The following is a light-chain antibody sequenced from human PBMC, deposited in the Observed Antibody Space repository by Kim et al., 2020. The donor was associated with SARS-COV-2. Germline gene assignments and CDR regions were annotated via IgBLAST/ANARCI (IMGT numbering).Light chain of an antibody. J-gene: IGLJ3*02. Sequence: QRVTTSCSRRRATIESSYVYWYQQVPGAAPNVLIYTNNQRPSGVPDRFSGSKSGTSASLVISGLRSEDEADYYCAAWDDNLSGRVFGGGTKVTVL. CDR1: RATIESSY. CDR3: AAWDDNLSGRV. V-gene: IGLV1-47*01. CDR2: TNN.